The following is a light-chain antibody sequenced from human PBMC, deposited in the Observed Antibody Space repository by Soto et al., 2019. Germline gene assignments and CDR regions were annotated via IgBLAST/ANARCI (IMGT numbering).Light chain of an antibody. CDR1: QSVSSSY. CDR3: QQFGSSPFT. CDR2: GAS. J-gene: IGKJ2*01. Sequence: EIVLTQSPGTLSLSPGERATLSCRASQSVSSSYLAWYQHKPDQAPRLVIYGASSRATGIPDRFSGSGSGTDFTLTIYRLEPEDFAVYYCQQFGSSPFTFGQGTKLEIK. V-gene: IGKV3-20*01.